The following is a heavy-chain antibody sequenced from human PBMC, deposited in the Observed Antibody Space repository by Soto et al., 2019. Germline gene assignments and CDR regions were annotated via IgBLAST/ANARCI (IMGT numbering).Heavy chain of an antibody. Sequence: SDTLSLTCTVSGDSVNTNSYSWGWIRQSPGKGLEWIGTIYSSENTYYNPSLLSRVTISVDTSKNEFSLRLSSVTAADTAVYYCARLNGYRISTNCHGYYGMDVWGQGTTVT. D-gene: IGHD2-2*03. CDR1: GDSVNTNSYS. CDR2: IYSSENT. J-gene: IGHJ6*02. V-gene: IGHV4-39*01. CDR3: ARLNGYRISTNCHGYYGMDV.